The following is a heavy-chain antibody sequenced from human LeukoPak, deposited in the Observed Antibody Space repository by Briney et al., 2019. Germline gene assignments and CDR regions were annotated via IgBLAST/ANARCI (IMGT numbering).Heavy chain of an antibody. V-gene: IGHV4-4*07. CDR1: GSSISTYY. CDR3: ARDLSPLNGRYYYYYRDV. Sequence: SGTLSLLFSGSGSSISTYYWSWIRPPAGKGLQWIGRVYNSGSTNNNPSLKSRVTPSSDTSKNQFSLRLTSVTAADTAVYYCARDLSPLNGRYYYYYRDVWGEGTTVSV. J-gene: IGHJ6*03. CDR2: VYNSGST.